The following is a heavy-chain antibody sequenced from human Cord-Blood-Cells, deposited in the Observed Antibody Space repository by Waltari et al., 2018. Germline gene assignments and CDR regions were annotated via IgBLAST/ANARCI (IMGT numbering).Heavy chain of an antibody. CDR3: ARGGYNLFDY. D-gene: IGHD5-12*01. CDR1: GGSISSYY. V-gene: IGHV4-59*08. Sequence: QVQLQESGPGLVKPSETLSLTCTVSGGSISSYYWSWIRQPPGKGLEWTGYIYYSGSTNYNPSLKSRVTISVDTSENQFSLKLSSVTAADTAVYYCARGGYNLFDYWGQGTLVTVSS. CDR2: IYYSGST. J-gene: IGHJ4*02.